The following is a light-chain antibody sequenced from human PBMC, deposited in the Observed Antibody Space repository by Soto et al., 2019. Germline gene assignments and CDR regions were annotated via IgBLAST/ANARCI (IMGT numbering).Light chain of an antibody. CDR3: RSYTSSSTPYV. V-gene: IGLV2-14*01. CDR1: SSDVGGYNY. Sequence: QSALTQPASVSGSPGQSITISCTGTSSDVGGYNYVSWYQQQPGKAPKLMIYEVSNRPSGVSNRFSGSKSGNTASLTISGLLAEDEADYYCRSYTSSSTPYVFGTGPKVTVL. CDR2: EVS. J-gene: IGLJ1*01.